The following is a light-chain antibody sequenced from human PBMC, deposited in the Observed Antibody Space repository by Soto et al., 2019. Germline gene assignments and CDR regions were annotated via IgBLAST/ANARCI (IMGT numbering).Light chain of an antibody. CDR1: SSDVGGYNF. CDR3: HSYTSSSTFV. CDR2: DVN. J-gene: IGLJ1*01. Sequence: QSVLTQPASVSGSPGQSITISCTGTSSDVGGYNFVAWYQQHPGKAPKLIIYDVNNRPSGVSNRFSGSKSGNTASLTISGLQAEDEADYYCHSYTSSSTFVFGTGTKVTVL. V-gene: IGLV2-14*01.